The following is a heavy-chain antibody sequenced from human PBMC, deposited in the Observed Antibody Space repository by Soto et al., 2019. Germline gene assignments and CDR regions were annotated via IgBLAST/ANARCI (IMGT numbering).Heavy chain of an antibody. CDR3: ARDGVVTAIRGMDV. CDR2: IYYSGST. V-gene: IGHV4-31*03. Sequence: SXTLSLTCTVSGGSISSGGYYCSWILQHPGKGLEWIGYIYYSGSTYYNPSLKSRVTISVDTSKNQFSLKLSSVTAADTAVYYCARDGVVTAIRGMDVWGQGTTVTVSS. CDR1: GGSISSGGYY. J-gene: IGHJ6*02. D-gene: IGHD2-21*02.